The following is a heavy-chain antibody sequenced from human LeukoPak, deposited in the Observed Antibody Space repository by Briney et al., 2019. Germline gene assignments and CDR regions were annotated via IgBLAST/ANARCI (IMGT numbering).Heavy chain of an antibody. D-gene: IGHD1-14*01. V-gene: IGHV4-61*01. J-gene: IGHJ5*02. CDR1: GDSVSSGSHY. Sequence: PSETLSLTCTVSGDSVSSGSHYWSWSRQPPGKGLGWIGYIYYSGSTNYNPSLKSRVTISIDTSKNQFSPKLSSVTAADTAVYYCVRAARYYWFDPWGQGTLVTVSS. CDR2: IYYSGST. CDR3: VRAARYYWFDP.